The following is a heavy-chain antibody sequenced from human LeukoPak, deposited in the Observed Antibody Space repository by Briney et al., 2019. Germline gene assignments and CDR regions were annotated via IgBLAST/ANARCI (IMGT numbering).Heavy chain of an antibody. J-gene: IGHJ4*02. CDR1: GFRFDESD. V-gene: IGHV3-9*01. Sequence: GGSLRLSCAASGFRFDESDMHWVRQAPGKGPEWASGINWNSGSIAYANSVRGRFAISRDNANNSLSLQMNSLRVEDTAFYYCARGGYTSSWDYFDFWGQGTLVTVSS. CDR3: ARGGYTSSWDYFDF. D-gene: IGHD6-13*01. CDR2: INWNSGSI.